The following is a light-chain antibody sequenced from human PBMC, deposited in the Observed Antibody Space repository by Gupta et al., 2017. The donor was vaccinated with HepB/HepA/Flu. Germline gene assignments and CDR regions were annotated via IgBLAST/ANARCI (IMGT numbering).Light chain of an antibody. CDR3: QQYGSSWWT. J-gene: IGKJ1*01. V-gene: IGKV3-20*01. CDR1: QSVSSSY. CDR2: GAS. Sequence: EIVLTQSAGTLSLSPGERATLTCRASQSVSSSYLACYQQKPGEAPRHLIYGASSRATGIPDRFSGSGSETDFTLPISRLEPEDVAVYYCQQYGSSWWTFGQGTKVEIK.